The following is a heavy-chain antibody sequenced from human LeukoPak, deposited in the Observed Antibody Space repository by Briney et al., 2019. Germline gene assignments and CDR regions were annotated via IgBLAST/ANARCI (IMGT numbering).Heavy chain of an antibody. V-gene: IGHV3-48*02. CDR2: ISSSSTTI. CDR1: GFTFSSYT. D-gene: IGHD3-3*01. Sequence: GGSLRLSCAASGFTFSSYTMNWVRQAPGKGLEWVSYISSSSTTIYYADSVKGRFTISRDNAKDSLYLQMHSLRDKDTAIYYCARGGITIFGVDGQRYYYYGMDVWGQGTTVTVSS. CDR3: ARGGITIFGVDGQRYYYYGMDV. J-gene: IGHJ6*02.